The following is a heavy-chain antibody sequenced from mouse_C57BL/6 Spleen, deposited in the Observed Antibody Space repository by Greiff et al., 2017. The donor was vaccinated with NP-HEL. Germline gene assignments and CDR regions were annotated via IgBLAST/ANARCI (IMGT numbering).Heavy chain of an antibody. D-gene: IGHD2-12*01. J-gene: IGHJ4*01. V-gene: IGHV1-18*01. CDR3: ARLSYRYYAMDY. CDR1: GYTFTDYN. CDR2: INPNNGGT. Sequence: VHVKQSGPELVKPGASVKIPCKASGYTFTDYNMDWVKQSHGKSLEWIGDINPNNGGTIYNQKFKGKATLTVDKSSSTAYMELRSLTSEDTAVYYCARLSYRYYAMDYWGQGTSVTVSS.